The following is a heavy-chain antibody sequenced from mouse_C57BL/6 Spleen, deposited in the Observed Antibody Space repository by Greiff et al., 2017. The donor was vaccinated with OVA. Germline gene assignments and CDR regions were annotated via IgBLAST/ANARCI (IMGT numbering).Heavy chain of an antibody. CDR1: GYTFTDYE. V-gene: IGHV1-15*01. CDR3: TPYYYGWFAY. CDR2: NYPETGGT. Sequence: QVQLQQSGAELVRPGASVTLSCKASGYTFTDYESDCGNHRPFHGPVRIVLNYPETGGTAYNQKFKGKAILTADKSSSTAYMELRSLTSEDSAVYYCTPYYYGWFAYWGQGTLVTVSA. D-gene: IGHD1-1*01. J-gene: IGHJ3*01.